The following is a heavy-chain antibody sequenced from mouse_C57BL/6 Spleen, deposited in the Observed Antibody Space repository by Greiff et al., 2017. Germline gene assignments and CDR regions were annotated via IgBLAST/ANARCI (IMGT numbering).Heavy chain of an antibody. V-gene: IGHV1-18*01. CDR1: GYTFTDYN. CDR2: INPNNGGT. D-gene: IGHD1-1*01. J-gene: IGHJ3*01. CDR3: ARGGLLRGRFAY. Sequence: EVQLQESGPELVKPGASVKIPCKASGYTFTDYNMDWVKQSHGKSLEWIGDINPNNGGTIYNQKFKGKATLTVDKSSSTAYMELRSLTSEDTAVYYCARGGLLRGRFAYWGQGTLVTVSA.